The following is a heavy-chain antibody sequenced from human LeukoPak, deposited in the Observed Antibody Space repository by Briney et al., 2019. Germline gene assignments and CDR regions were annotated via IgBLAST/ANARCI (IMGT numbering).Heavy chain of an antibody. CDR3: ARHGGATMVRGVLVDAFDI. D-gene: IGHD3-10*01. Sequence: PSETLSLTCTVSGASISSYYWTWIRQPPGKGLEWIGYIFYSGRTNYNPSLKSRVTISVDMSKNQFSLKLRSVTAADTAVYYCARHGGATMVRGVLVDAFDIWGQGTMVTVSS. CDR1: GASISSYY. V-gene: IGHV4-59*08. CDR2: IFYSGRT. J-gene: IGHJ3*02.